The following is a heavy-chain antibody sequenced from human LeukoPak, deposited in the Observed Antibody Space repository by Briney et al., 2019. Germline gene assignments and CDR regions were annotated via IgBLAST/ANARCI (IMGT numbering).Heavy chain of an antibody. CDR3: ARGPPYGSGSYQVYYYGMDV. D-gene: IGHD3-10*01. Sequence: GGSLRLSCAAAGFTFSDYYMSLIRQAPGKGLEWVSYMSSSGSTIYYADSVKGRFTISRDNAKNSLYLQMNSLRAEDTAVYYCARGPPYGSGSYQVYYYGMDVWGQGTTVTVSS. J-gene: IGHJ6*02. CDR1: GFTFSDYY. V-gene: IGHV3-11*01. CDR2: MSSSGSTI.